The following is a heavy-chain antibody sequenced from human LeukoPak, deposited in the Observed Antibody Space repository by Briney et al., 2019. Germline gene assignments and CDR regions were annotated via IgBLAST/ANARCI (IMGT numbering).Heavy chain of an antibody. J-gene: IGHJ6*02. V-gene: IGHV3-23*01. D-gene: IGHD3-22*01. CDR2: IRGSGGNT. Sequence: PGGSLRLSCAASGFTFSTYAMSWVRQAPGKGREWVSAIRGSGGNTYYAESVKGRFTISRDNSKNTVYLQIDSLRAEDTVVYYCAKDLREWYYDPNGNYFSYGMDVWGQGTTVVVSS. CDR3: AKDLREWYYDPNGNYFSYGMDV. CDR1: GFTFSTYA.